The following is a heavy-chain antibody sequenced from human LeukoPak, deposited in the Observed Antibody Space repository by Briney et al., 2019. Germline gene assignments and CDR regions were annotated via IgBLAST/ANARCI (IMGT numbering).Heavy chain of an antibody. D-gene: IGHD3-10*01. V-gene: IGHV3-48*01. CDR3: ARAGANYYGSGSYYNDAFDI. J-gene: IGHJ3*02. CDR1: GFTFRSYS. Sequence: PGGSLRLSCAASGFTFRSYSMNWVRQAPGKGLEWVSYISSSSSTIYYADSVKGRFTISRDNAKNSLYLQMNSLRAEDTAVYYCARAGANYYGSGSYYNDAFDIWGQGTMVTVSS. CDR2: ISSSSSTI.